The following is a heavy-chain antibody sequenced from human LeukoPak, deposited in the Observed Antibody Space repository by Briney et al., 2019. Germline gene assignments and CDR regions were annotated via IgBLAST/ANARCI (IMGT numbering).Heavy chain of an antibody. D-gene: IGHD6-19*01. Sequence: GGSLRLSCGASGFTFSNYGISWVRQAPGRGLEWVSYISSSSSTIYYADSVKGRFTISRDNAENSLYLQMNSLRAQDTAVYYCARDPKQWLVLPYYSDYWGQGTLVTVSS. V-gene: IGHV3-48*01. CDR1: GFTFSNYG. CDR2: ISSSSSTI. J-gene: IGHJ4*02. CDR3: ARDPKQWLVLPYYSDY.